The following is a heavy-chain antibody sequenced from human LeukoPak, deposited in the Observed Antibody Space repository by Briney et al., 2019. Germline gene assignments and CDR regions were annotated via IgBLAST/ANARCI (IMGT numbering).Heavy chain of an antibody. CDR3: ARDGTTIFGVVISPTDHYYYYYGMDV. J-gene: IGHJ6*02. CDR1: GGTFSSYA. CDR2: IIPIFGTA. V-gene: IGHV1-69*13. D-gene: IGHD3-3*01. Sequence: SVKVSCKASGGTFSSYAISWVRQAPGQGLEWMGGIIPIFGTANYAQKFQGRVTITADESTSTAYMELSSLRSEDTAVYYCARDGTTIFGVVISPTDHYYYYYGMDVWGQGTTVTVSS.